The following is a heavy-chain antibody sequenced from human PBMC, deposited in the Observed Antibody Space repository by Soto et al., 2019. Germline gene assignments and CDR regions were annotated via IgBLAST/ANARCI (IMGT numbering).Heavy chain of an antibody. J-gene: IGHJ4*02. CDR2: TSYDGSTK. CDR3: ARNYGSALDY. D-gene: IGHD3-10*01. Sequence: QVQLVESGGGVVQPGRSLRLSCAASGFSFTSYDISWVRQAPGKGLEWVAVTSYDGSTKYYADSVKGRFTISRDNSKDTLYLEMTSLRPEDTAVYYCARNYGSALDYWGQGNPVTVAS. CDR1: GFSFTSYD. V-gene: IGHV3-30-3*01.